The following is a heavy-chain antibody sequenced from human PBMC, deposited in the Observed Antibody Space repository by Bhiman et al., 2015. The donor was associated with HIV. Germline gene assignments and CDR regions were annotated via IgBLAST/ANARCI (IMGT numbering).Heavy chain of an antibody. CDR1: GFTFSSYS. J-gene: IGHJ4*02. D-gene: IGHD3-3*01. V-gene: IGHV3-21*04. CDR3: VRTLVFWGGYSGAY. Sequence: EVQLVESGGGLVKPGGSLRLSCAASGFTFSSYSMNWVRQAPGKGLEWVSYISSSGGETYYAESVKGRFTISRDNGRNALYLRMTRLRGDDTATYYCVRTLVFWGGYSGAYWGQGTAVRVSA. CDR2: ISSSGGET.